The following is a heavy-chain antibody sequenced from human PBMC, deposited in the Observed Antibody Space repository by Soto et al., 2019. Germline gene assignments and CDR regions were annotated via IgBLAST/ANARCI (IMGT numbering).Heavy chain of an antibody. CDR3: AREGLVLVPTTVNSDYYFSAMDV. V-gene: IGHV1-69*12. Sequence: QVQLVQSGAEVKKPGSSVKVSCKASGDTFSTYTITWMRQAPGQGLEWMGGIIPRSATSNYAQKFQGRITITADESPSTAYMELSSLGSEDTAVYYCAREGLVLVPTTVNSDYYFSAMDVWGQGTTVTFSS. D-gene: IGHD2-2*01. CDR2: IIPRSATS. CDR1: GDTFSTYT. J-gene: IGHJ6*02.